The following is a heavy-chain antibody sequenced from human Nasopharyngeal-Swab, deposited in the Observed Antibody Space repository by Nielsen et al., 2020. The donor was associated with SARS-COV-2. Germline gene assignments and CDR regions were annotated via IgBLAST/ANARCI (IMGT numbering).Heavy chain of an antibody. CDR2: MNPNSGNT. J-gene: IGHJ6*03. CDR3: ARGRKGGGIVVVIPYYYYYMDV. V-gene: IGHV1-8*01. Sequence: WVRQAPGQGLEWMGWMNPNSGNTGYAQKSQGRVTMTRNTSISTAYMELSSLRSEDTAVYYCARGRKGGGIVVVIPYYYYYMDVWGKGTTVTVSS. D-gene: IGHD3-22*01.